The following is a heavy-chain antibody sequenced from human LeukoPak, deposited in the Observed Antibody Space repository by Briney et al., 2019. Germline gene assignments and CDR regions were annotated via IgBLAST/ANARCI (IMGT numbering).Heavy chain of an antibody. CDR2: INWNGGST. V-gene: IGHV3-20*04. CDR3: ARDHSIAVAGLDY. J-gene: IGHJ4*02. D-gene: IGHD6-19*01. CDR1: GFTFDDYG. Sequence: PGGSLRLSCAASGFTFDDYGMSWVRQAPGKGLGWVSGINWNGGSTGYADSVKGRFTISRDNAKNSLYLQMNSLRAEDTAVYYCARDHSIAVAGLDYWGQGTLVTVSS.